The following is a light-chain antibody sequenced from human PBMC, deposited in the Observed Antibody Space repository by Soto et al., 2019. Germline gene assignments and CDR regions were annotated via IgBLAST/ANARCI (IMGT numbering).Light chain of an antibody. J-gene: IGKJ5*01. CDR2: GAP. CDR1: QKINNY. Sequence: DIQMTQSPSSLSASVGDRVTVTCRTSQKINNYLNWYQQKPGKAPKLLIYGAPSVQSGVPLRFSGSGSGTEFTLTISSLQPEDFAIYYCEQTYSTPVTFGQGTRLEIK. V-gene: IGKV1-39*01. CDR3: EQTYSTPVT.